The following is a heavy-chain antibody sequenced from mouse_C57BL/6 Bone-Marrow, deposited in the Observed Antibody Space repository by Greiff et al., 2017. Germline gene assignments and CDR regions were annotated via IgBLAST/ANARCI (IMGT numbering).Heavy chain of an antibody. CDR1: GFTFRDYG. J-gene: IGHJ3*01. CDR3: ARGIYGNYDAY. CDR2: ISSGSSTI. V-gene: IGHV5-17*01. Sequence: EVMLVESGGGLVKPGGSLKLSCAASGFTFRDYGMHLVRQAPEKGLEWVAYISSGSSTIYYADTVKGRFTISRDNAKNTLFLQMTSLRSEDTAMYYCARGIYGNYDAYWGQGTLVTVSA. D-gene: IGHD2-1*01.